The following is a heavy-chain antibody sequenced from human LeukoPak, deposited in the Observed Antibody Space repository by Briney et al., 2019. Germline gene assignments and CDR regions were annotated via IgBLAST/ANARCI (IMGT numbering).Heavy chain of an antibody. D-gene: IGHD2-2*02. CDR3: ARGRYCSSTSCYTRFDP. Sequence: ASVKVSCKASGYTFTNYYMHWVRQAPGQGLEWMGIINPSGGSTSYAQKFQGRVTMTRDTSTSTVYMELSSLRSEDTAVYYCARGRYCSSTSCYTRFDPWGQGTLVTVSS. J-gene: IGHJ5*02. CDR1: GYTFTNYY. CDR2: INPSGGST. V-gene: IGHV1-46*01.